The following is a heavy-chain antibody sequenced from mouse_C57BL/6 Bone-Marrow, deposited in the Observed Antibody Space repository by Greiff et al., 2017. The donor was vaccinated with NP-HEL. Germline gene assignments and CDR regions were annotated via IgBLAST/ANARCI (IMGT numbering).Heavy chain of an antibody. CDR2: IDPSDSDT. Sequence: QVQLQQPGAELVRPGSSVKLSCKASGYTFTSYWMHWVKQRPIQGLEWIGNIDPSDSDTHYNQKFKDKATLTVDKSSSTAYMQLSSLTSEDSAVYYCGRGAKGGYAMGDWGQGTSVTVAS. J-gene: IGHJ4*01. CDR1: GYTFTSYW. V-gene: IGHV1-52*01. CDR3: GRGAKGGYAMGD.